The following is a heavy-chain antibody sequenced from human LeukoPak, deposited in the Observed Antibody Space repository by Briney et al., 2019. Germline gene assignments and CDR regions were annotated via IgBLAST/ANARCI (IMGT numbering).Heavy chain of an antibody. V-gene: IGHV3-48*03. CDR1: GFTFSSYE. D-gene: IGHD3-10*01. Sequence: GGSLRLSCAASGFTFSSYEMNRVRQAPGKGLEWVSYISSSGSTIYYADSVKGRFTISRDNAKNSLYLQMNGLRAEDTAVYYCARALIYYGSPAYYYYYYMDVWGKGTTVTISS. CDR2: ISSSGSTI. J-gene: IGHJ6*03. CDR3: ARALIYYGSPAYYYYYYMDV.